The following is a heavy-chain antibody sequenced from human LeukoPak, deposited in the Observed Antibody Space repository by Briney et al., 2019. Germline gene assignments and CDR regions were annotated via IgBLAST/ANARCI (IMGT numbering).Heavy chain of an antibody. CDR2: MNEYGSEI. CDR1: GFTFSGFS. J-gene: IGHJ4*02. V-gene: IGHV3-7*01. Sequence: GGSLRLSCAVSGFTFSGFSMSWVRQAPGKGLEWVAKMNEYGSEIFYVDSVKGRFTISRDNAKNSLYLQMNRLRDEDTAVYYCARPRGCGSSRCNNFDYWGQGTLVTVSS. CDR3: ARPRGCGSSRCNNFDY. D-gene: IGHD2-2*01.